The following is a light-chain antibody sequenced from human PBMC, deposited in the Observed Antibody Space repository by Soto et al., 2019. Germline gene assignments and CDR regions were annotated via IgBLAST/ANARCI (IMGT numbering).Light chain of an antibody. V-gene: IGKV1-5*03. CDR1: QSTTGW. CDR2: GTF. CDR3: QQYRPYSYR. J-gene: IGKJ2*03. Sequence: DIQMTQSPSTLSASIGDRVTITCRASQSTTGWLAWYQQKPGKALKLLIYGTFSLETGLQSRFSCSGSRTEFTLTITYREPYDVATADCQQYRPYSYRCGQGTMLEFK.